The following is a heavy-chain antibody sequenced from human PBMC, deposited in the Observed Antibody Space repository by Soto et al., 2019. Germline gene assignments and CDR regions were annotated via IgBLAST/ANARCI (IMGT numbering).Heavy chain of an antibody. Sequence: QVQLVQSGAEVKKPGASVKVSCKASGYTFTSYAMHCVRQAPGQRLELMGWLNTGNGNTKCSQKWQARVTITRDPPARTAYMELSTLRSEDTAVYYCARGGLVISHYRGQGTLVTLSS. J-gene: IGHJ4*02. CDR1: GYTFTSYA. D-gene: IGHD3-9*01. V-gene: IGHV1-3*04. CDR2: LNTGNGNT. CDR3: ARGGLVISHY.